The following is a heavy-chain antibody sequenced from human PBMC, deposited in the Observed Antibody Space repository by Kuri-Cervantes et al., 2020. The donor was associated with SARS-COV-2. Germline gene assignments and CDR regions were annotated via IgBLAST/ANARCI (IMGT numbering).Heavy chain of an antibody. CDR2: IIPMFGTV. CDR3: ARAYYSSGSHRGVKYYSHFYMDV. CDR1: GGTFSNYA. J-gene: IGHJ6*03. V-gene: IGHV1-69*13. Sequence: SVKVSCKASGGTFSNYAFSWVRQAPGPGLEWMGGIIPMFGTVNYAQKFQGRLTITADESTTTVYLELSSLRSEDTATYYCARAYYSSGSHRGVKYYSHFYMDVWGKGTAVTVSS. D-gene: IGHD3-10*01.